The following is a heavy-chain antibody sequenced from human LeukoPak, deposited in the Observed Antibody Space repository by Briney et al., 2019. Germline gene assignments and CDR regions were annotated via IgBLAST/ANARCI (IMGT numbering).Heavy chain of an antibody. J-gene: IGHJ5*02. D-gene: IGHD2-15*01. V-gene: IGHV1-18*01. CDR3: ARDQFLGYCSGGSSYKGWFDP. CDR1: GYTFTSYG. Sequence: GASVKLSCKASGYTFTSYGISWVRQAPGQGLEWMGWIIAYNGHTNYAQKLQGRVTMTTDTSTSTAYMELRTLRSDDTAVYYCARDQFLGYCSGGSSYKGWFDPWGQGTLVTVSS. CDR2: IIAYNGHT.